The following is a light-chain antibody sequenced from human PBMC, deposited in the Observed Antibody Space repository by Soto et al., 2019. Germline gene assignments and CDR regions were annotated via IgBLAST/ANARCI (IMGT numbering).Light chain of an antibody. V-gene: IGLV1-47*02. J-gene: IGLJ3*02. CDR3: AAWDVSLTAWV. Sequence: QSVLTQPPSASATPGQRITISCSGGSSNIGNNYVYWYQQLPGTAPKLLIYLTHYRPSGVPDRVSGSKSGTSAYLAISGLLSEDEADYYCAAWDVSLTAWVFGGGTQLTVL. CDR1: SSNIGNNY. CDR2: LTH.